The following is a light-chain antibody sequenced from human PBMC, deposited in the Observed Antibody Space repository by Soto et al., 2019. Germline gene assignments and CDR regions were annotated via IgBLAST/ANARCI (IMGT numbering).Light chain of an antibody. J-gene: IGLJ2*01. Sequence: QSALTQPPSASGSPGQSVTISCTGTSSDVGGYNYVSWYQQHPGKAPKLMISEVSQRPSGVPVRFSGSKSGNTASLTVSGLQAEDEADYYCSSYAGNHNLVFGGGTKLTVL. CDR1: SSDVGGYNY. CDR2: EVS. CDR3: SSYAGNHNLV. V-gene: IGLV2-8*01.